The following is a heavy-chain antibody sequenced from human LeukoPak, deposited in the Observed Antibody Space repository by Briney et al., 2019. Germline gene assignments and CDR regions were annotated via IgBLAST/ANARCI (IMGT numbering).Heavy chain of an antibody. CDR2: VDHTGST. D-gene: IGHD3-16*01. V-gene: IGHV4-59*01. J-gene: IGHJ6*03. CDR3: ARETSQKGAHYMDV. CDR1: DDSITMYY. Sequence: SETLSLTCSVSDDSITMYYWTWIRQPPGKGLEWIGYVDHTGSTTYSPSLRSRVTVSVDTSKNQFSLKLSSVTAADTAVYYCARETSQKGAHYMDVWGKGTTITISS.